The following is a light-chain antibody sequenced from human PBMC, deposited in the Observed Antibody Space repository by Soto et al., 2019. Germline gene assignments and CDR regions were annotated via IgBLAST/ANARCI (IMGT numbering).Light chain of an antibody. CDR2: DAS. V-gene: IGKV3-11*01. CDR3: LQRGDWPPLT. J-gene: IGKJ1*01. Sequence: EIVLTQSPATLSLSPGERATLSCRASQSVGSSLAWYQQKPGQAPRLLIYDASNRATGIPARFSGSGSGTDFTLTISSLESEDFAVCYCLQRGDWPPLTFGQGTKVEIK. CDR1: QSVGSS.